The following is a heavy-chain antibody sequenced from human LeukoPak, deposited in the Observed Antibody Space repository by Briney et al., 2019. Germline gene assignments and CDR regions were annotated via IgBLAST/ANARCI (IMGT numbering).Heavy chain of an antibody. D-gene: IGHD6-19*01. J-gene: IGHJ5*02. CDR2: ISSSSSTI. V-gene: IGHV3-48*01. CDR1: GFTFSSYS. Sequence: RGGSQRLSCAASGFTFSSYSMNWVRQAPGKGLEWVSYISSSSSTIYYADSVKGRFTISRDNAKNSLYLQMNSLRAEDTAVYYCARGNSGWPDENWFDPWGQGTLVTVSS. CDR3: ARGNSGWPDENWFDP.